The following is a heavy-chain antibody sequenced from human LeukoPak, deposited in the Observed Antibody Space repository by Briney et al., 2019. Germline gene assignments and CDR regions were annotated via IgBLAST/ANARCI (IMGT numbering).Heavy chain of an antibody. J-gene: IGHJ6*02. CDR3: ARVRVHIVVVTADYYGMDV. D-gene: IGHD2-21*02. Sequence: ASVKVSCKASGYTFTGYYMHWVRQAPGQGLEWMGWINPNSGGTNYAQKFQGRVTMTRDTSISTAYMELSRLRSDDTAVYYCARVRVHIVVVTADYYGMDVWGQGTTVTVSS. V-gene: IGHV1-2*02. CDR2: INPNSGGT. CDR1: GYTFTGYY.